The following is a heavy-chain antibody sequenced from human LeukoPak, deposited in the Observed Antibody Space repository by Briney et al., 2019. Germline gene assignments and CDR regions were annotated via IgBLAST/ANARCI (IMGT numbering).Heavy chain of an antibody. J-gene: IGHJ3*02. CDR3: ARRPGVQLWSLDAFDI. Sequence: GESLKISCKGSGYSFTSYWIGWVRQMPGKGLEWMGIIYPGDSDTRYSPSFQGQVTISADKSISTAYLQWSSLKASDTAMYYCARRPGVQLWSLDAFDIWGQGTMVTVSS. D-gene: IGHD5-18*01. V-gene: IGHV5-51*01. CDR2: IYPGDSDT. CDR1: GYSFTSYW.